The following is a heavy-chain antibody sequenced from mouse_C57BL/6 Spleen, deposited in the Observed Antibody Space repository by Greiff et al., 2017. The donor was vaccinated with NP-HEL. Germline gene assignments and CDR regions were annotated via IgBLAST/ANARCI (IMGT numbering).Heavy chain of an antibody. CDR3: TRYSYPSYWYFDV. J-gene: IGHJ1*03. CDR2: IDPETGGT. D-gene: IGHD1-1*01. Sequence: QVQLQQSGAELVRPGASVTLSCKASGYTFTDYDMHWVKQTPVHGLEWIGAIDPETGGTAYNQKFKGKAILTADKSSSTAYMELRSLTSEDSAVYYCTRYSYPSYWYFDVWGTGTTVTVSS. CDR1: GYTFTDYD. V-gene: IGHV1-15*01.